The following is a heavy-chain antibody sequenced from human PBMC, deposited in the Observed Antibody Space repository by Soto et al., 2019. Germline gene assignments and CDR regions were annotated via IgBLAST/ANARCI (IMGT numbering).Heavy chain of an antibody. CDR1: GGTFSSYT. V-gene: IGHV1-69*02. D-gene: IGHD2-15*01. CDR2: IIPILGIA. Sequence: QVQLVQSGAEVKKPGSSVKVSCKASGGTFSSYTISWVRQAPGQGLEWMGRIIPILGIANYAQKFQGRVTSTADKSTSTAYVEVSSLRSEDTAVYYCARTVVVVVAATPGWFDPWGQGTLFTVSS. CDR3: ARTVVVVVAATPGWFDP. J-gene: IGHJ5*02.